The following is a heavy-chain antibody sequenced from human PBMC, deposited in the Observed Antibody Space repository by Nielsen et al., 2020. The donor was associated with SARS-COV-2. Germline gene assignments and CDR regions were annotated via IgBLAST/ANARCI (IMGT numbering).Heavy chain of an antibody. J-gene: IGHJ4*02. CDR3: ARVDIVATINFDY. D-gene: IGHD5-12*01. Sequence: ASVKVSCKASGYTFTGYYMHWVRQAPGQGLEWMGRINPNSGSTSYAQKFQGRVTMTRDTSTSTVYMELSSLRSEDTAVYYCARVDIVATINFDYWGQGTLVTVSS. CDR2: INPNSGST. CDR1: GYTFTGYY. V-gene: IGHV1-46*01.